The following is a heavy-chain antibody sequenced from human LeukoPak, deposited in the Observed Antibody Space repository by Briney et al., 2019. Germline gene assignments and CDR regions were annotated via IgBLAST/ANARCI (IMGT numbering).Heavy chain of an antibody. J-gene: IGHJ4*02. CDR2: IYHSGST. CDR3: AREGGLVGATFDY. V-gene: IGHV4-4*02. D-gene: IGHD1-26*01. CDR1: GGSISSSNW. Sequence: PSGTLSLTRAVSGGSISSSNWWSWVRQPPGKGLEWIGEIYHSGSTNYNPSLKSRVTISVDKSKNQFSLKLSSVTAADTAVYYCAREGGLVGATFDYWGQGTLVTVSS.